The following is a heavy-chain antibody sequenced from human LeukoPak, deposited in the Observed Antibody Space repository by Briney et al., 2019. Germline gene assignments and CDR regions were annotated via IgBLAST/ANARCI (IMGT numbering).Heavy chain of an antibody. CDR2: IYSGSST. CDR1: GFTVSSNY. V-gene: IGHV3-53*01. D-gene: IGHD4-17*01. J-gene: IGHJ4*02. Sequence: GGSLRLSCAASGFTVSSNYMSWVRQAPGKGLEWVSVIYSGSSTYYADSVKGRFTISRDNSKNTLYLQMNSLRAEDTAVYYCARALRDDYGDYTYFDYWGQGTLVTVSS. CDR3: ARALRDDYGDYTYFDY.